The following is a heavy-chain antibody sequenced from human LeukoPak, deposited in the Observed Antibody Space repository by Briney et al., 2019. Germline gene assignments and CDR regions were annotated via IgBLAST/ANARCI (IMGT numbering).Heavy chain of an antibody. CDR2: ISSSSSTI. CDR1: GFTFNSYS. CDR3: ARDPWSGYSYGRDFDY. Sequence: GGSLRLPCAASGFTFNSYSMNWVRQAPGKGLEWVSYISSSSSTIYYADSVKGRFTISRDNAKNSLYLQMNSLRAEDTAVYYCARDPWSGYSYGRDFDYWGQGTLVTVSS. D-gene: IGHD5-18*01. V-gene: IGHV3-48*01. J-gene: IGHJ4*02.